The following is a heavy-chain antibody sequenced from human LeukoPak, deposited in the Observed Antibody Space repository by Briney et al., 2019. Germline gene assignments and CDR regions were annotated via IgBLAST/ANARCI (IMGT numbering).Heavy chain of an antibody. D-gene: IGHD2-2*01. CDR3: ARPIVVVPAARGYYMDV. CDR1: GGSFSGYY. CDR2: INHSGST. J-gene: IGHJ6*03. V-gene: IGHV4-34*01. Sequence: SETLSLTCAVYGGSFSGYYWSWIRQPPGKGLEWIGEINHSGSTNYNPSLKSRVTISVDTSKNQFSLKLSSVTAADTAVYYCARPIVVVPAARGYYMDVWGKGTTVTVYS.